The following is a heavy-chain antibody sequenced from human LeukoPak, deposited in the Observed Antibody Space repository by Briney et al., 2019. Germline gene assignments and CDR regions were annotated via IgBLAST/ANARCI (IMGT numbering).Heavy chain of an antibody. Sequence: GGSLRLSCAASGFTVNSNYMSWVRQAPGKGLEWVSSIHIDYSTYYADSVKGRFFISRGNSKNTVFLQMNSLRAEDTAVYYWESQVDYWGQGTLVTVSS. CDR1: GFTVNSNY. CDR3: ESQVDY. CDR2: IHIDYST. J-gene: IGHJ4*02. V-gene: IGHV3-66*04.